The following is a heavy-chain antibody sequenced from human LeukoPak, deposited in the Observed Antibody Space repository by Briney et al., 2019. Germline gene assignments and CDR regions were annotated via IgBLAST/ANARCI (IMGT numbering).Heavy chain of an antibody. V-gene: IGHV1-46*01. CDR1: GYTFTNYY. Sequence: ASVKVSCKASGYTFTNYYVHWVRQAPGQGLEWMGVINPSGGSTNYAQKFQGRVTMTRDTSTSTAYMELSSLRSEDTAVYYCARSARNRKQWLDEYYFDYWGQGTLVTVSS. CDR2: INPSGGST. J-gene: IGHJ4*02. D-gene: IGHD6-19*01. CDR3: ARSARNRKQWLDEYYFDY.